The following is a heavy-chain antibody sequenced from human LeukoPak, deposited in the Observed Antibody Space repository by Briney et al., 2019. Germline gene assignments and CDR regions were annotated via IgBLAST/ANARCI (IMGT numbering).Heavy chain of an antibody. CDR2: IIPIFGAA. D-gene: IGHD3-22*01. V-gene: IGHV1-69*13. Sequence: SVKVSRKASGGTFSSYAISWVRQAPGQGLEWMGGIIPIFGAANYAQKFQGRVTITADESTSTAYMELSSLRSEDTAVYYCARSNYDSSGTFDYWGQGTLVTVSS. J-gene: IGHJ4*02. CDR1: GGTFSSYA. CDR3: ARSNYDSSGTFDY.